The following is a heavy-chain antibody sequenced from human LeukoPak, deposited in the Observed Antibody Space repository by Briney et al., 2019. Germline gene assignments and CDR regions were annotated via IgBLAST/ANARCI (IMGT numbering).Heavy chain of an antibody. CDR1: GFTFSNAW. V-gene: IGHV3-15*01. J-gene: IGHJ4*02. CDR2: IKSKTDGGTT. CDR3: TTGEYNWNDFPFDY. Sequence: PGGSLRLSCAASGFTFSNAWMTWVRQAPGKGLEWVGRIKSKTDGGTTDYAAPVKGRFTISRNDSKNTLYLQMNSLTTEDTAVYYCTTGEYNWNDFPFDYWGQGTLVTVSS. D-gene: IGHD1-20*01.